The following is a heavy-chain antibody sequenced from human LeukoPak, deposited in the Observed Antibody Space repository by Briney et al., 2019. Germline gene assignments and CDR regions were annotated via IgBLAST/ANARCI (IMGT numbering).Heavy chain of an antibody. D-gene: IGHD2-2*01. Sequence: ASVKVSCKASGYTFTSYYMHWVRQATGQGREWMGWMNPNSGNTGYAQKFQGRVTMTRNTSISTAYMELSSLRSEDTAVYYCTRALPRYCSSTSCYGSSYWGQGTLVTVSS. J-gene: IGHJ4*02. CDR1: GYTFTSYY. CDR2: MNPNSGNT. V-gene: IGHV1-8*02. CDR3: TRALPRYCSSTSCYGSSY.